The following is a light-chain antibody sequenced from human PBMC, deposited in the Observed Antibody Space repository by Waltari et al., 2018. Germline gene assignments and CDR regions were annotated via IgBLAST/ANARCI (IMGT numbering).Light chain of an antibody. V-gene: IGKV1-12*01. CDR1: QDITRW. Sequence: DIQMTQSPSSVSASVGDRVTITCRASQDITRWLAWYQQKPGKAPKLLISAAVRLQSGVPSSFSGSGSGTDFTLTISSLQPEDCATYYCQQSDSFPWAFGQGTKVEIK. CDR3: QQSDSFPWA. CDR2: AAV. J-gene: IGKJ1*01.